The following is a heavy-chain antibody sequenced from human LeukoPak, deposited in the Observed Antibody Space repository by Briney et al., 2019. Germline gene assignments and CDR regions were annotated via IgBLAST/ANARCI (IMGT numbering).Heavy chain of an antibody. D-gene: IGHD3-10*01. CDR2: IYTSGST. Sequence: PSETLSLTCTVSGGSISSYYWSWIRQPAGKGLEWIGRIYTSGSTNYSPSLKSRVTMSVDTSKNQFSLKLSSVTAADTAVYYCATPCCITMVRGADYFDYWGQGTLVTVSS. CDR3: ATPCCITMVRGADYFDY. J-gene: IGHJ4*02. CDR1: GGSISSYY. V-gene: IGHV4-4*07.